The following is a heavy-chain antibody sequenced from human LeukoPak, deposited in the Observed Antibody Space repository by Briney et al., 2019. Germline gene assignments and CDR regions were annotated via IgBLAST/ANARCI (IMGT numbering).Heavy chain of an antibody. Sequence: GGSLRLSCAASGFTFSSYAMSWVRQAPGKGLEWVSAISGSSGSTYYADSVKGRFTISRDNSKNTLYLQMNSLRAEDTAVYYCAKTYSSSRAHYYYYYNMDVWGKGTTVTISS. V-gene: IGHV3-23*01. CDR2: ISGSSGST. J-gene: IGHJ6*03. D-gene: IGHD6-13*01. CDR1: GFTFSSYA. CDR3: AKTYSSSRAHYYYYYNMDV.